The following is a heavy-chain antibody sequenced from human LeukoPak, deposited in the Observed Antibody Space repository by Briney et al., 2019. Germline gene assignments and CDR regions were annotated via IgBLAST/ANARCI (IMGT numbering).Heavy chain of an antibody. CDR2: IYSGGTT. Sequence: GGSLRLSCAASGFTVSSNYMTWVRQAPGKGLEWVSVIYSGGTTYYADSVKARFIISRDNSKDMLYLQMNSLRAEDTAVYYCARVLFVRGVIKNPFDYWGQGMLVTVSS. V-gene: IGHV3-66*01. D-gene: IGHD3-10*02. CDR3: ARVLFVRGVIKNPFDY. J-gene: IGHJ4*02. CDR1: GFTVSSNY.